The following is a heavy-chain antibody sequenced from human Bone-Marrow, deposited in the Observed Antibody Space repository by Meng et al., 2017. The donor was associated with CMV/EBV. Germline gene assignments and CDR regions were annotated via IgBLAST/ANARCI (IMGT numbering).Heavy chain of an antibody. CDR3: ATPRNAGRLGAFDI. CDR2: IYPGDSET. D-gene: IGHD2-15*01. CDR1: GYSFSTYW. Sequence: GESLKISCKGSGYSFSTYWIAWVRQMPGKGLECMGVIYPGDSETRYNPSFQGQVTISADKSISTTYLQWSSLKASDTAMYYCATPRNAGRLGAFDIWGRGPMVTVSS. V-gene: IGHV5-51*01. J-gene: IGHJ3*02.